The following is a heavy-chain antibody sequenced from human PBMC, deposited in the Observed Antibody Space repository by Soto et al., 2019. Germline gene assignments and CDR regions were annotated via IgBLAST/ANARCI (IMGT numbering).Heavy chain of an antibody. CDR1: GGSISSYY. Sequence: QVQLQESGPGLVKPSETLSLTCTVSGGSISSYYWSWIRQPPGKGLEWIGYIYYSGSTNYNPSLKSRGTTSVDTFNDPFSQKPSSVTAADRAVYYCAREVEKYDILTGQMGQDAFDIWGQGTMVTVSS. CDR2: IYYSGST. CDR3: AREVEKYDILTGQMGQDAFDI. D-gene: IGHD3-9*01. J-gene: IGHJ3*02. V-gene: IGHV4-59*01.